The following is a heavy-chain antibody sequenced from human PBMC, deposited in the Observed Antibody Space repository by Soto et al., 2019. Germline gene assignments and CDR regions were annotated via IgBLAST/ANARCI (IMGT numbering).Heavy chain of an antibody. V-gene: IGHV1-46*03. CDR3: ARMTTVTPKQAVFDP. D-gene: IGHD4-4*01. Sequence: ASVKVSCKASGYTFTSYYMHWVRQAPGQGLEWMGIINPSGGSTSYAQKFQGRVTMTRDTSTSTVYMELSSLRSEDTAVYYCARMTTVTPKQAVFDPWGQGTLVTVSS. J-gene: IGHJ5*02. CDR1: GYTFTSYY. CDR2: INPSGGST.